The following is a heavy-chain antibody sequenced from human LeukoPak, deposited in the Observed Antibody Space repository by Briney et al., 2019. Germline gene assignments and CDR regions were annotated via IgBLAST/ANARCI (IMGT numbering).Heavy chain of an antibody. CDR1: GVTFRSYS. V-gene: IGHV3-21*01. Sequence: GGSLRLSCADSGVTFRSYSMNWVRQAPGKGLEWVSSISSTSTYIYYTDSVKGRFTISRDNAKNSLYLQMNSLRAEDAAVYYCARGRVGSGIYDYFDYWGQGTLVTVSS. J-gene: IGHJ4*02. CDR3: ARGRVGSGIYDYFDY. CDR2: ISSTSTYI. D-gene: IGHD3-10*01.